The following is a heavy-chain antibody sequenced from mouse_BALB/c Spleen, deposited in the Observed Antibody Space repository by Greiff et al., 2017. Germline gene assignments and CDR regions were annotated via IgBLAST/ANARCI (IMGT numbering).Heavy chain of an antibody. Sequence: EVQVVESGGGLVQPGGSRKLSCAASGFTFSSFGMHWVRQAPEKGLEWVAYLSSGSSTIYYADTVKGRFTISSDNPKHTLFLQMTSLRSEDTDMYYCPIYYDYDNFAYWGQGTLVTVAA. J-gene: IGHJ3*01. CDR1: GFTFSSFG. D-gene: IGHD2-4*01. V-gene: IGHV5-17*02. CDR3: PIYYDYDNFAY. CDR2: LSSGSSTI.